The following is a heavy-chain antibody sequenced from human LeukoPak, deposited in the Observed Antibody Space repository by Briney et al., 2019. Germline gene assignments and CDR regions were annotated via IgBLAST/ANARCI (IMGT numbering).Heavy chain of an antibody. J-gene: IGHJ4*02. D-gene: IGHD6-19*01. V-gene: IGHV3-74*01. CDR3: ARGYTSGWYYFDY. CDR2: INSDGSTT. CDR1: GFTFSSSW. Sequence: GGSLRLSCAASGFTFSSSWMHWVGQAPGKGLVWVSRINSDGSTTSYADSVKGRFTISRDNAKNTLYLQMNSLRAEDTAVYYCARGYTSGWYYFDYWGQGTLVTVSS.